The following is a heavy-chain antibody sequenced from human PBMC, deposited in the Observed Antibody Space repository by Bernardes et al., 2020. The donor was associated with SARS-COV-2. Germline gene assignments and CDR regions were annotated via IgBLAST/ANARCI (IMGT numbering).Heavy chain of an antibody. CDR1: GFPFSNYC. V-gene: IGHV3-74*01. CDR2: INRDGSST. J-gene: IGHJ6*02. Sequence: GGSLKLSCSGSGFPFSNYCFHCVRRAPGKGRVWVSRINRDGSSTTYAASVKGRFTVSRDNAKNTLYLQMNSLRAEDMAVYYGAGAPDCGGGSCNSYHYYGLDVWGQGATGIVAS. D-gene: IGHD2-15*01. CDR3: AGAPDCGGGSCNSYHYYGLDV.